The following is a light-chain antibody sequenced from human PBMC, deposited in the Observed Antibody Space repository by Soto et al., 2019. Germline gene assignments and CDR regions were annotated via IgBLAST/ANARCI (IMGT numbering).Light chain of an antibody. CDR3: QQSYSTMWT. J-gene: IGKJ1*01. CDR2: AAS. V-gene: IGKV1-39*01. Sequence: DIQMTHSPSSLSASVGDRVTITCLAIQSISSYLNWYQQKPGKAPKLLIYAASSLQSGVPSRFSGSGSGTDFTLTISSLQPEDFATYYCQQSYSTMWTFGPGTKVDIK. CDR1: QSISSY.